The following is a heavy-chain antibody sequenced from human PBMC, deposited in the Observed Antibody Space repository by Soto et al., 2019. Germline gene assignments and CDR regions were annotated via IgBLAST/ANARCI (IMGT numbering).Heavy chain of an antibody. Sequence: QVQLVESGGGLVKPGGSLRLSCAASGFTFSDYFMTWIRQAPGKGLEWVSYISSSGTTIFYADSVQGRFTISRDNAKQSISLEITSLRAEDTAVYDCARDCGRCYSGFDYWGEGTLCTVSS. V-gene: IGHV3-11*01. CDR1: GFTFSDYF. CDR2: ISSSGTTI. CDR3: ARDCGRCYSGFDY. J-gene: IGHJ4*02. D-gene: IGHD2-15*01.